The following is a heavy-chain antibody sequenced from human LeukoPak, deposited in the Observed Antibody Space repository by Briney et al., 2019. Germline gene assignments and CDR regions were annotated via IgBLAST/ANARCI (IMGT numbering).Heavy chain of an antibody. D-gene: IGHD4-23*01. Sequence: GGSLRLSCAASGFTFSSYAMSWVRQAPGKGLEWVPAISGSGGSTYYADSVKGRFTISRDNSKNTLYLQMNSLRAEDTAVYYCAKKVVTQYYYYMDVWGKGTTVTVSS. CDR1: GFTFSSYA. CDR2: ISGSGGST. J-gene: IGHJ6*03. V-gene: IGHV3-23*01. CDR3: AKKVVTQYYYYMDV.